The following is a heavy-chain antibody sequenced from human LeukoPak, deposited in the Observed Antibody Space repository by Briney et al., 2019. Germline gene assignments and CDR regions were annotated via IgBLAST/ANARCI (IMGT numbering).Heavy chain of an antibody. CDR1: GFTFSSYA. CDR3: ARDYGDYSFDY. CDR2: ISYDGSNK. J-gene: IGHJ4*02. D-gene: IGHD4-17*01. V-gene: IGHV3-30*04. Sequence: GGSLRLSCAASGFTFSSYAMHWVRQAPGKGLEWVAVISYDGSNKYYADPVKGRFTISRDNSKNTLYLQMNSLRAEDTAVYYCARDYGDYSFDYWGQGTLVTVSS.